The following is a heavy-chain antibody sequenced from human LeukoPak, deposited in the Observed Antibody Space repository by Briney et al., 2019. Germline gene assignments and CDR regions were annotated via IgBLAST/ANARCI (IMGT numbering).Heavy chain of an antibody. D-gene: IGHD4-17*01. V-gene: IGHV3-23*01. CDR3: AKGDYGDYRPRLNFDY. Sequence: GASLRLSCAASGFTFSSYAMSWVRQAPGKGLEWVSAISGSGSSTYYADSVKGRFTISRDNSKNTLYLQMNSLRAEDTAVYYGAKGDYGDYRPRLNFDYWGQGTLVTVSS. CDR2: ISGSGSST. CDR1: GFTFSSYA. J-gene: IGHJ4*02.